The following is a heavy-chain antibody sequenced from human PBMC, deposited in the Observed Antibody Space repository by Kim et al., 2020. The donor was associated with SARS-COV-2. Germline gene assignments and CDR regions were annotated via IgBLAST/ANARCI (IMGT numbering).Heavy chain of an antibody. D-gene: IGHD3-10*01. CDR2: IYYNGKT. J-gene: IGHJ4*01. CDR1: GAYITRSTYY. CDR3: ANAAGSYYSVRFDY. Sequence: SETLSLTCTVSGAYITRSTYYWAWIRQTPGKGLEWIGSIYYNGKTYYSPSLKSRVTIFLDTSKNQFSLKMSAVTAADTSMYYCANAAGSYYSVRFDYWG. V-gene: IGHV4-39*01.